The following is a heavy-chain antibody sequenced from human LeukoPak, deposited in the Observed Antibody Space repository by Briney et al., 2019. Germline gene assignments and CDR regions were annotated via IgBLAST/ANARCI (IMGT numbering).Heavy chain of an antibody. CDR3: AIDPNWGTHS. D-gene: IGHD7-27*01. J-gene: IGHJ4*02. CDR2: IGNNGGGI. V-gene: IGHV3-23*01. Sequence: GGSLRLSCAASGFTFSTYTMYWVRHPPGKRLEWVSIIGNNGGGIHYADSVKGRFTISRDNFKNALYLQMNSLRVEDTAVYYCAIDPNWGTHSWGQGTLVTVSS. CDR1: GFTFSTYT.